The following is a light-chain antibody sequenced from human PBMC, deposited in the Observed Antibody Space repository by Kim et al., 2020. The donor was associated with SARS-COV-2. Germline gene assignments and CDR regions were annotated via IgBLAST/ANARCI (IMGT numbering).Light chain of an antibody. CDR3: LQYNDWPPWT. CDR1: QSVNSN. Sequence: SPGERVTLSCRASQSVNSNLAWYQQKPGLAPRLLISGASTRATGIPARFSGSGSGTDFTLTISSLQSEDVAVYYCLQYNDWPPWTFGQGTKVDIK. V-gene: IGKV3-15*01. J-gene: IGKJ1*01. CDR2: GAS.